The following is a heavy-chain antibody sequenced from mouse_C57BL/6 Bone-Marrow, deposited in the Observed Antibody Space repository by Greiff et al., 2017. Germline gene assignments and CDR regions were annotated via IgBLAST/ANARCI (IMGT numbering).Heavy chain of an antibody. J-gene: IGHJ4*01. CDR3: ARRDYGSSYGAMDY. CDR1: GYTFTSYW. D-gene: IGHD1-1*01. Sequence: QVHVKQPGAELVKPGASVKLSCKASGYTFTSYWMHWVKQRPGRGLEWIGRIDPNSGGTKYNEKFKSKATLTVDKPSSTAYMQLSSLTSEDSAVYYCARRDYGSSYGAMDYWGQGTSVTVSS. V-gene: IGHV1-72*01. CDR2: IDPNSGGT.